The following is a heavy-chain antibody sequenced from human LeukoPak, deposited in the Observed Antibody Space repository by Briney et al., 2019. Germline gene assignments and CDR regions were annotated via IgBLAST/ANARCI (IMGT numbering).Heavy chain of an antibody. J-gene: IGHJ4*02. Sequence: GASVKVSCKASGYTFTGYYMHWVRQAPGQGLEWMGWINPNSGGTNYAQKFQGRVTMTRDTSISTAYMELSSLRSEDTAVYYCAQTSYDSSGYRDYWGQGTLVTVSS. CDR2: INPNSGGT. CDR3: AQTSYDSSGYRDY. CDR1: GYTFTGYY. V-gene: IGHV1-2*02. D-gene: IGHD3-22*01.